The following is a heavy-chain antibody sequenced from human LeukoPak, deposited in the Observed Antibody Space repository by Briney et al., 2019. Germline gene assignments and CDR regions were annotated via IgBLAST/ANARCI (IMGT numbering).Heavy chain of an antibody. CDR3: ARAGDRAVFDY. V-gene: IGHV4-31*11. CDR2: IYYSGST. Sequence: SGTLSLTCGFSGGSITNTNYWTWVRQHPGKGLEWIGYIYYSGSTYYNPSLKSRVTISVDTSKNQFSLKLSSVTAADTAVYYCARAGDRAVFDYWGQGTLVTVSS. D-gene: IGHD2-21*02. CDR1: GGSITNTNY. J-gene: IGHJ4*02.